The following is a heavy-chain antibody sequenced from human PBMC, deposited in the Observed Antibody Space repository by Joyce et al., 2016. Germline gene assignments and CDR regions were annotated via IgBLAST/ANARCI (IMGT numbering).Heavy chain of an antibody. D-gene: IGHD2-2*02. CDR1: EFAFSSHA. Sequence: QVPLLESGGGVAQPGRSLRLSCAASEFAFSSHAMHWVRQAPGKGLEWVAGMSYDGSHQYYADAVGGRFTISRDNSQNTLYLQMNSLRVEDTAVYYCTRSSRTGYTAGWPDFDYWGQGTLVTVSS. V-gene: IGHV3-30*03. CDR2: MSYDGSHQ. CDR3: TRSSRTGYTAGWPDFDY. J-gene: IGHJ4*02.